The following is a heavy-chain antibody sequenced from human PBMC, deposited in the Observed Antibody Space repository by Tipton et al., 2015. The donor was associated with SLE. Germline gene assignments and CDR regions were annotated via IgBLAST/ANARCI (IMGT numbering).Heavy chain of an antibody. J-gene: IGHJ3*02. Sequence: TLSLTCTVSGGSLSSYYWCWIRQSAGKGLEWIGRIFDNGSTNYSPSLKSRVTMSVDTSKNHFYLKLSSVTAADTAFYYCLRNSYDGFDIWGPGTMVIVSS. CDR1: GGSLSSYY. D-gene: IGHD4-23*01. CDR3: LRNSYDGFDI. V-gene: IGHV4-4*07. CDR2: IFDNGST.